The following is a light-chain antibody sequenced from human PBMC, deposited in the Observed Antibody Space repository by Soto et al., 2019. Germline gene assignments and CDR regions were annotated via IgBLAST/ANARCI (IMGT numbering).Light chain of an antibody. J-gene: IGKJ3*01. CDR1: QSVTSTS. V-gene: IGKV3-20*01. CDR2: GAS. CDR3: HQYGTSPFT. Sequence: EIVLTQSPGTLSLSPGERATLSCRASQSVTSTSLAWYQHKPGQAPRLLIYGASNRATGIPDRFSGSGSGTDFTIIISRLDPEDFAVYYCHQYGTSPFTFGPGTKVDIK.